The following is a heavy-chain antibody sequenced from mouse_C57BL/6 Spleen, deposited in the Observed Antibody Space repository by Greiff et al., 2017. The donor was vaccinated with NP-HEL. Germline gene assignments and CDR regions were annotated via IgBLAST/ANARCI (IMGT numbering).Heavy chain of an antibody. J-gene: IGHJ2*01. V-gene: IGHV5-6*01. CDR3: ARKKSSGPSFDY. CDR1: GFTFSSYG. Sequence: EVQVVESGGDLVKPGGSLKLSCAASGFTFSSYGMSWVRQTPDKRLEWVATISSGGSYTYYPDSVKGRFTISRDNAKNTLYLQMSSLKSEDTAMYYCARKKSSGPSFDYWGQGTTLTVSS. CDR2: ISSGGSYT. D-gene: IGHD3-2*02.